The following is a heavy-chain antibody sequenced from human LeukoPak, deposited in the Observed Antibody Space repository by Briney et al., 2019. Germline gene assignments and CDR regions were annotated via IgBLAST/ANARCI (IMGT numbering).Heavy chain of an antibody. CDR3: AREWQGDSSGYYYPEGDAFDI. D-gene: IGHD3-22*01. J-gene: IGHJ3*02. V-gene: IGHV3-7*01. Sequence: GGSLRLSCAASGFTFSGYWMSWVRQAPGKGLEWVANIKQDGSEKYYVDSVKGRFTISRDNAKNSLYLQMNSLRAEDTAVYYCAREWQGDSSGYYYPEGDAFDIWGQGTMVTVSS. CDR2: IKQDGSEK. CDR1: GFTFSGYW.